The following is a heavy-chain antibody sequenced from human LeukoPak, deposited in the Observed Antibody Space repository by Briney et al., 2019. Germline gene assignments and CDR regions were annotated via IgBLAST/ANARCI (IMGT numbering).Heavy chain of an antibody. CDR1: GFTFSSYA. Sequence: GESLRLSCAASGFTFSSYAMHWVRQAPGKGLEWVAVISYDGSNKYYADSVKGRFTISRDNSKNTLYLQMNSLRAEDTAVYYCASNYGDSLLSYYYYGMDVWGQGTTVTVSS. CDR2: ISYDGSNK. D-gene: IGHD4-17*01. J-gene: IGHJ6*02. V-gene: IGHV3-30-3*01. CDR3: ASNYGDSLLSYYYYGMDV.